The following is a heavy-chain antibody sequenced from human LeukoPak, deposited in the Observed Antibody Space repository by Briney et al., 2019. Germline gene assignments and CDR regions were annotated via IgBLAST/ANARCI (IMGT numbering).Heavy chain of an antibody. J-gene: IGHJ4*02. Sequence: SETLSLTCTASGGSISSYYWSWIRQPPGKGLEWIGYIYYSGSTNYNPSLKSRVTISVDTSKNQFSLKLSSVTAADTAVYYCARAQYGSGSYYGYWGQGTLVTVSS. V-gene: IGHV4-59*01. CDR2: IYYSGST. CDR1: GGSISSYY. D-gene: IGHD3-10*01. CDR3: ARAQYGSGSYYGY.